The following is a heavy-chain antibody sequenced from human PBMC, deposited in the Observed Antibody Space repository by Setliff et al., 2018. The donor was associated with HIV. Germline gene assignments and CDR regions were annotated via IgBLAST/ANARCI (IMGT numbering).Heavy chain of an antibody. J-gene: IGHJ5*02. CDR1: GYPFTRYA. CDR3: ASSGSGSYINWFGP. Sequence: ASVKVSCKASGYPFTRYAIHWLRQAPGQSLEWMGWINPDNGNTKYSQKFQGRVTITRDTSASTVYMELSSLRSEDTAVYYCASSGSGSYINWFGPWGQGTLVTVSS. CDR2: INPDNGNT. V-gene: IGHV1-3*01. D-gene: IGHD3-10*01.